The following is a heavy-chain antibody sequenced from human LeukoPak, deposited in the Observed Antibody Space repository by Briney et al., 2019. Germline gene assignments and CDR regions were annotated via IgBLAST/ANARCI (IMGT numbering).Heavy chain of an antibody. CDR1: GGSISSYY. CDR3: ARLNYDSSGYFWDYFDY. J-gene: IGHJ4*02. V-gene: IGHV4-59*08. Sequence: SETLSLTCTVSGGSISSYYWSWIRQSPGKGLECIGNIHYSGSTNYNPSLKSRVTISLGTSKKQFSLKLSSVTAADTAVYYCARLNYDSSGYFWDYFDYWGQGTLVTVSS. D-gene: IGHD3-22*01. CDR2: IHYSGST.